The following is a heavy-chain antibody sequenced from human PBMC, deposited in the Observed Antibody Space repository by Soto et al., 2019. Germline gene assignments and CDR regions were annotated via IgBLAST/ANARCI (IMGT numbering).Heavy chain of an antibody. D-gene: IGHD2-21*02. J-gene: IGHJ5*02. CDR3: ARDQGVVVTADNWFDP. V-gene: IGHV4-4*07. CDR1: GGSITDYS. CDR2: IFSSGST. Sequence: SETLSLTCTVPGGSITDYSWVWIRQPAGKGLEWIGRIFSSGSTNYNPSLKGRITMSLDTSKNQFSLKLNSATATDTAVYFCARDQGVVVTADNWFDPWGQGIRVTVS.